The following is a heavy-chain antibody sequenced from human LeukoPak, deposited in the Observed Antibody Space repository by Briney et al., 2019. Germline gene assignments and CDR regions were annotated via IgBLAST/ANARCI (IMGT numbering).Heavy chain of an antibody. V-gene: IGHV4-39*07. CDR3: ARENYCTNGVCWAFDP. CDR1: GGSISSSDYY. D-gene: IGHD2-8*01. CDR2: IFYTGST. J-gene: IGHJ5*02. Sequence: SETLSLTCSVSGGSISSSDYYWSWIRQPPGKGLEWLGNIFYTGSTSYNPSLKSRVTLSVDTFKNQFSLHLSSVTAADTAVYYCARENYCTNGVCWAFDPWGQGTLVTVSS.